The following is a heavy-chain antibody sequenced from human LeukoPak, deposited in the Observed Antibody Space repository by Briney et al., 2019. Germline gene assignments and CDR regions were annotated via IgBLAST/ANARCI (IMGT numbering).Heavy chain of an antibody. Sequence: ASVKVSCKSSVYMFTRYYLHWVRQAPAQGLEWMGVINPSGGDTTFAQKFQGRVTLTRDTSTRTVSMELNSLRSGDTAGYYCAALFYGSGIFYWGQGTLVTVSS. CDR3: AALFYGSGIFY. D-gene: IGHD3-10*01. CDR2: INPSGGDT. J-gene: IGHJ4*02. V-gene: IGHV1-46*01. CDR1: VYMFTRYY.